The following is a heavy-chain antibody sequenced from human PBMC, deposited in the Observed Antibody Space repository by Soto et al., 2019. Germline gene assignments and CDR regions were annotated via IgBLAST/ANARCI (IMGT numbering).Heavy chain of an antibody. J-gene: IGHJ5*02. CDR3: AREGTTSLYNWFDP. V-gene: IGHV3-23*01. CDR1: GFTFSNYA. CDR2: LSDGGGST. D-gene: IGHD2-2*01. Sequence: GGSLRLSCAASGFTFSNYAMSWVRQPPGKGLEWVSGLSDGGGSTFYADSVKGRFTISRDNAKNTLYLQMSSPRAEDTAVYYCAREGTTSLYNWFDPWGQGTLVTVSS.